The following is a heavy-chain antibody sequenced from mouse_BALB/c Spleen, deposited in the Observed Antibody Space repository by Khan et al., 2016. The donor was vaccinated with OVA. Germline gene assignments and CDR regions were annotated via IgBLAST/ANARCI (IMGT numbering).Heavy chain of an antibody. CDR2: IYPGDGNT. D-gene: IGHD2-14*01. Sequence: QVQLKQSGAELVRPGSSVKISRKASGYGFSNYLMNWVKQGPGQGLEWIGQIYPGDGNTNYNGKFKDKATLTVDKSSSTAYMQLSSLTSEDSAVYFCARSGYDYFAYWGQGTLVTVSA. V-gene: IGHV1-80*01. J-gene: IGHJ3*01. CDR1: GYGFSNYL. CDR3: ARSGYDYFAY.